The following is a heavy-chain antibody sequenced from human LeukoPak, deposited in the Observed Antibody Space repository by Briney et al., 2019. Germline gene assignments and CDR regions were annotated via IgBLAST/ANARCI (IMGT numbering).Heavy chain of an antibody. D-gene: IGHD1-14*01. CDR2: ISSSSSYI. Sequence: GGSLRLSCAASGFTFSTYAMSWVRQAPGKGLEWVSSISSSSSYIYYADSVKGRFTISRDNAKNSLYLQMNSLRAEDTAVYYCARDRTGRRPAYDYWGQGTLVTVSS. J-gene: IGHJ4*02. V-gene: IGHV3-21*01. CDR3: ARDRTGRRPAYDY. CDR1: GFTFSTYA.